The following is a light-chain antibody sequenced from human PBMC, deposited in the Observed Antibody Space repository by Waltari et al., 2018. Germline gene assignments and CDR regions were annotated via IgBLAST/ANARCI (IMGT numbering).Light chain of an antibody. CDR3: QTGGHGTWV. CDR2: VNSDGSH. CDR1: SGHINNV. J-gene: IGLJ3*02. Sequence: QLVLTQSPSASASLGASVKLTCTLSSGHINNVIAWLQQRPEKGPRYLMKVNSDGSHNKGDDIPARFSGSGSGAGRYLSISSLQSEDEADYICQTGGHGTWVFGGGTKLTVL. V-gene: IGLV4-69*01.